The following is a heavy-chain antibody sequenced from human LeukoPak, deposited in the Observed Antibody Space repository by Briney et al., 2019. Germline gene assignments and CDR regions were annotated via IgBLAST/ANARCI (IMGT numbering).Heavy chain of an antibody. CDR3: AKGKLGYCSSTSCCEFDY. D-gene: IGHD2-2*01. J-gene: IGHJ4*02. V-gene: IGHV3-30-3*01. Sequence: GGSLRLSCAASGFTFSSYAMHWVRQAPGKGLEWVAVISYDGSNKYYADSVKGRFTISRDNSKNTLYLQMNSLRAEDTAVYYCAKGKLGYCSSTSCCEFDYWGQGTLVTVSS. CDR2: ISYDGSNK. CDR1: GFTFSSYA.